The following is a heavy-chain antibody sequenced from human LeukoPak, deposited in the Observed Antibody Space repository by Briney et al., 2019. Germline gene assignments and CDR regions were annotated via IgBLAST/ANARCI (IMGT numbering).Heavy chain of an antibody. Sequence: PGGSLRLSCAASGFTFSGYTVNWVRQAPGKGLEWVSYISSSSSTIYYADSVKGRFTISRDNAKNSLYLQMNSLRAEDTAVYSCARGNSYMDVWGKGTTVTVSS. CDR3: ARGNSYMDV. J-gene: IGHJ6*03. V-gene: IGHV3-48*01. CDR1: GFTFSGYT. CDR2: ISSSSSTI.